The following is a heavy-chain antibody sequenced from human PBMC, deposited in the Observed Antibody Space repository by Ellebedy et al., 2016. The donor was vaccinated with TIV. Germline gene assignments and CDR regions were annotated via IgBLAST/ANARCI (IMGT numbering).Heavy chain of an antibody. J-gene: IGHJ4*02. CDR2: ISYDGSNK. CDR3: TKSRFDWL. V-gene: IGHV3-30*14. D-gene: IGHD3-9*01. CDR1: GFTFSSYA. Sequence: PGGSLRLSCAASGFTFSSYAMHWVRQAPGKGLEWVAVISYDGSNKYYAAPVQGRVTISRDDSRNTLSLEIRSLQVEDTAIYYCTKSRFDWLWGQGALVTVSS.